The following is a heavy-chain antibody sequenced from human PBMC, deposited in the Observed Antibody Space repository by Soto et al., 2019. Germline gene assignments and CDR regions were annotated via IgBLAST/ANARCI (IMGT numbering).Heavy chain of an antibody. J-gene: IGHJ4*02. Sequence: SETLSLTCIVSNGSISSRSSYWGWIRQTPGKGLEWIGSIYYIGNTYYNPSLKSRVTISIDTSKNQFSLKMNSVTAADTAVYFCARLERYYSGWHMNYWGQGTLLTVSS. CDR3: ARLERYYSGWHMNY. V-gene: IGHV4-39*01. CDR2: IYYIGNT. CDR1: NGSISSRSSY. D-gene: IGHD6-19*01.